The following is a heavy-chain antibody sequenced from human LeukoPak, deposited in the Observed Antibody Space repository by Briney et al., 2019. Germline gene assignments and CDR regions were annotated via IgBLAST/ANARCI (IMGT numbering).Heavy chain of an antibody. J-gene: IGHJ4*02. CDR2: ITTGGPNT. CDR3: AKDGGLWVSAHWGDS. Sequence: GGSLRLSCTASGFTFSSYTMSWVRQAPGKGLKWVSTITTGGPNTYYADSVKGRFAVSRDDSKNTLYLQMNSLRAEDTAVYYCAKDGGLWVSAHWGDSWGRGTLVTVSS. CDR1: GFTFSSYT. V-gene: IGHV3-23*01. D-gene: IGHD7-27*01.